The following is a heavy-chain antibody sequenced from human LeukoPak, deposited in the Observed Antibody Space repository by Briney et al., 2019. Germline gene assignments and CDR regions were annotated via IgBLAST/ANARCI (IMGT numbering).Heavy chain of an antibody. CDR1: GGSFSGYY. V-gene: IGHV4-34*01. Sequence: SETLSLTCAVYGGSFSGYYWSWIRQPPGKGLEWIGEINHSGSTNYNPSLKSRVTISVDTSKNQFSLKLSSVTAADTAVYYCAGYGDYDDYYDYWGQGTLVTVSS. D-gene: IGHD4-17*01. CDR2: INHSGST. CDR3: AGYGDYDDYYDY. J-gene: IGHJ4*02.